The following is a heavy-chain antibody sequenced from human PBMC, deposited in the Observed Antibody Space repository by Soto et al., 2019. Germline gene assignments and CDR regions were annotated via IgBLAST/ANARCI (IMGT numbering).Heavy chain of an antibody. D-gene: IGHD3-22*01. CDR3: AKVTYYYDSSGSSPYDY. CDR2: ISYDGSNK. CDR1: GFTFSSYG. J-gene: IGHJ4*02. V-gene: IGHV3-30*18. Sequence: PGGSLRLSCAASGFTFSSYGMHWVRQAPGKGLEWVAVISYDGSNKYYADSVKGRFTISRDNSKNTLYLQMNSLRAEDTAVYYCAKVTYYYDSSGSSPYDYWGQGTLVTVSS.